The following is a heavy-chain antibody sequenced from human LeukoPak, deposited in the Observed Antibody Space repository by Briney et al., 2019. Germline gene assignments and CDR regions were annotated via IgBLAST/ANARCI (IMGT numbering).Heavy chain of an antibody. CDR2: INPNSGGT. D-gene: IGHD3-22*01. CDR3: ATWPYYYDSSGYYYQPGFDY. J-gene: IGHJ4*02. Sequence: GASVKVSCKASGYTFTGYYMHWVRQAPGQGLEWMGRINPNSGGTNYAQKIQGRVTMTRDTSISTAYMELSRLRSDDTAVYYCATWPYYYDSSGYYYQPGFDYWGQGTLVTVSS. CDR1: GYTFTGYY. V-gene: IGHV1-2*06.